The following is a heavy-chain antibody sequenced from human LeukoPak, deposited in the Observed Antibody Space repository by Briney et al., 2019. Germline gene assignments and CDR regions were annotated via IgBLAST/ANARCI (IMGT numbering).Heavy chain of an antibody. D-gene: IGHD5-24*01. CDR2: TIPMFDTA. V-gene: IGHV1-69*06. Sequence: SMKVSCKTSGGTFSSYAISWVRQAPGQGLEWMGGTIPMFDTANYAHKFQGRVTITADKSTSTAYMELSSLRSEDTAVYYCARGARWLQGWFDPWGQGTLVTVSS. CDR3: ARGARWLQGWFDP. J-gene: IGHJ5*02. CDR1: GGTFSSYA.